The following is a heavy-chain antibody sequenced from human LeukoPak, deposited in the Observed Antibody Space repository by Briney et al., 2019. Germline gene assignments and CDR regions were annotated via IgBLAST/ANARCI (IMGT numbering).Heavy chain of an antibody. CDR3: AREVGYSTSWYGRFDP. D-gene: IGHD6-13*01. Sequence: ASVKVSCKASGYTFTGYYIHWVRQAPGQGLEWLGRISPNSGVPNYAQKFQGRVTITRDTSVNTVYMELSGLTSDDTGAYYCAREVGYSTSWYGRFDPWGQGTVLTVSS. J-gene: IGHJ5*02. V-gene: IGHV1-2*05. CDR1: GYTFTGYY. CDR2: ISPNSGVP.